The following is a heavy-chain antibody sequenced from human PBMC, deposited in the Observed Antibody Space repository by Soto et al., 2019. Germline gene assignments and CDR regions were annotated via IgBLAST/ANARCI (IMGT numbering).Heavy chain of an antibody. D-gene: IGHD3-3*01. Sequence: QAQLVEFGGGVSHPGRSLRLSCEASGYSCSNYGMHWGRQAPGKGLGWVAAITYDGITKYYSDSLKGRFTISKDNSKTSLYIEMKSLRPEDAAVYYCAKDTRRFLACPHYFRRLDVWGQGTTVTVSS. V-gene: IGHV3-30*18. CDR2: ITYDGITK. J-gene: IGHJ6*02. CDR1: GYSCSNYG. CDR3: AKDTRRFLACPHYFRRLDV.